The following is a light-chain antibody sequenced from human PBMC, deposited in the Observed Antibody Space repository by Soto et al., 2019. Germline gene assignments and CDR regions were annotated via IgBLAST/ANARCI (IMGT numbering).Light chain of an antibody. V-gene: IGKV3-11*01. J-gene: IGKJ5*01. CDR2: DAS. CDR1: QSVSSSY. CDR3: QQRSNWPPIT. Sequence: DIVLTQSPAILALSPGDRATLSCRASQSVSSSYLAWYQHKPGQAPRLLIYDASNRATGIPARFSGSGSGTDFTLTISSLEPEDFAVYYCQQRSNWPPITFGQGTRLEIK.